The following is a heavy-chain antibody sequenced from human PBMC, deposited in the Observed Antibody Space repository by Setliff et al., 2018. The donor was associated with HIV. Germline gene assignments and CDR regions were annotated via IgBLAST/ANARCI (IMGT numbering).Heavy chain of an antibody. CDR3: ARGRGGYFGGGRYYNLPYFDS. J-gene: IGHJ4*02. V-gene: IGHV5-51*04. CDR2: LYFGDSDP. CDR1: GSNFATYW. D-gene: IGHD2-15*01. Sequence: GESLKISCKTSGSNFATYWVGWVRQMPGKGLEWLGILYFGDSDPKYNPSFEGQVTISADKPIKTAFLQWRSLETSDTAIYYCARGRGGYFGGGRYYNLPYFDSWGQGTLVTVS.